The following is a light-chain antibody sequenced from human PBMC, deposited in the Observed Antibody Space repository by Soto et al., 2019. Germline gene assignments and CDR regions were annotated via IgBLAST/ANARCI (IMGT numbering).Light chain of an antibody. Sequence: QSVLTQPASVSGPPGQSITISCTGTSSYVGSYNLVSWYQHHPGKAPKLIIYEVSKRPSGVSNRFSGSKSGNTASLTISGLQAEDEADYYCCSYAGSSTLVFGTGTKVTVL. V-gene: IGLV2-23*02. CDR1: SSYVGSYNL. CDR3: CSYAGSSTLV. CDR2: EVS. J-gene: IGLJ1*01.